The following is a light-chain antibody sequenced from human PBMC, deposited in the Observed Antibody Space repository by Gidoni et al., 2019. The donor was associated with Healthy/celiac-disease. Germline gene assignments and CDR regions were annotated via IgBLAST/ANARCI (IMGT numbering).Light chain of an antibody. J-gene: IGKJ4*01. CDR1: QSVSSSY. CDR3: QQYGSSRLT. Sequence: EIVSTQSPGTLSFSPGERANFSCRASQSVSSSYLAWYQQKPGKAPRLLIYGASSRATGIPERFSGSGSGTDFTLTISRLEPEDFAVYYCQQYGSSRLTFGGGTKVEIK. V-gene: IGKV3-20*01. CDR2: GAS.